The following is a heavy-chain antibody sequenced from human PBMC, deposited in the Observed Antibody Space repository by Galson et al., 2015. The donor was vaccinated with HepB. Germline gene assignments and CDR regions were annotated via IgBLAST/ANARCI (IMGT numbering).Heavy chain of an antibody. D-gene: IGHD3-16*01. V-gene: IGHV1-18*01. CDR1: GYTFTSYG. CDR2: ISAYNGNT. CDR3: ARGHYGDYVWGSAFDI. J-gene: IGHJ3*02. Sequence: SVKVSCKASGYTFTSYGISWVRQAPGQGLEWMGWISAYNGNTNYAQKLQGRVTMTTDTSTSTAYMELRSLRSDDTAVYYCARGHYGDYVWGSAFDIWAQGTMATVSS.